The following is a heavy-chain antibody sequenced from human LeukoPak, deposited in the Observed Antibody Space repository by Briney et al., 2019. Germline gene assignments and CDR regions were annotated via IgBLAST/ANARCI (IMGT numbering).Heavy chain of an antibody. D-gene: IGHD2-2*01. CDR3: ARDGYCSSTSCPFQITLYYMDV. CDR1: GGTFSSYA. CDR2: IIPIFGTT. V-gene: IGHV1-69*05. Sequence: SVKVSCKASGGTFSSYAISWVRQAPGQGLEWMGGIIPIFGTTSYAQKFQGRVTITTDKSTSTAYMELSSLRSEDTAVYYCARDGYCSSTSCPFQITLYYMDVWGKGTTVTVSS. J-gene: IGHJ6*03.